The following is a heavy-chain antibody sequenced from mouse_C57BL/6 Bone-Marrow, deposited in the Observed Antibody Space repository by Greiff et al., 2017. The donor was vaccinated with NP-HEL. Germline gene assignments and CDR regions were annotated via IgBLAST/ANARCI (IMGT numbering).Heavy chain of an antibody. J-gene: IGHJ4*01. CDR2: IDPSDSET. V-gene: IGHV1-52*01. Sequence: VQLQQSGAELVRPGSSVKLSCKASGYTFTSYWMHWVKQRPIQGLEWIGNIDPSDSETHYNQKFKDKATLTVDKSSSTAYMQLSSLTSEDSAVYYCARDALAYAMDYWGQGTSVTVSS. CDR1: GYTFTSYW. CDR3: ARDALAYAMDY.